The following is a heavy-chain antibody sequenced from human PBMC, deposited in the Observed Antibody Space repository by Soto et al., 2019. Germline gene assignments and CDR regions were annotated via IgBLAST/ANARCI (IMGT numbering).Heavy chain of an antibody. J-gene: IGHJ5*02. V-gene: IGHV4-34*01. CDR1: GGSFSGDY. D-gene: IGHD6-6*01. CDR3: ARGRRLYSSSSHFAP. Sequence: SETLSRTCAGYGGSFSGDYWSWLRQPPGKGLEWIGEINHSGSTNYNPSLKSRVTISVDTSKNQFSLKLSSVTAADTAVYYCARGRRLYSSSSHFAPWGQGTLVTVSS. CDR2: INHSGST.